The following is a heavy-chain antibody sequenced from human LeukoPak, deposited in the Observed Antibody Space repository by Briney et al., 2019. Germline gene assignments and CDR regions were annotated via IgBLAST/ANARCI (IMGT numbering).Heavy chain of an antibody. CDR3: TRATGQYYDFWSGYIDY. Sequence: ASVKVSCKASGYTFTSYGISWVRQAPGQGLEWMGWISAYNGNTNYAQKFQGRVTMTRDTSTSTVYMELSSLRSEDTAVYYCTRATGQYYDFWSGYIDYWGQGTLVTVSS. D-gene: IGHD3-3*01. J-gene: IGHJ4*02. V-gene: IGHV1-18*01. CDR1: GYTFTSYG. CDR2: ISAYNGNT.